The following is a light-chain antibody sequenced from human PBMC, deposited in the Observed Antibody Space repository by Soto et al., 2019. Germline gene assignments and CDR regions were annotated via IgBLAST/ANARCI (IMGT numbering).Light chain of an antibody. CDR1: QSVSSRY. V-gene: IGKV3-15*01. CDR2: GAS. J-gene: IGKJ5*01. Sequence: EIVLTQSPGTLSLSPGERATLSCRASQSVSSRYLAWYQQKPGQAPRLLIYGASTRATGIPARFSGSGSGTEFTLTISSLQSEDFAVYYCQQYSNWPPFPFGQGTRLEI. CDR3: QQYSNWPPFP.